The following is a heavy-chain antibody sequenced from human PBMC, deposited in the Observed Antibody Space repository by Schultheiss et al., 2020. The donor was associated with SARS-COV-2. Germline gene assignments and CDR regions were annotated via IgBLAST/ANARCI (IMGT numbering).Heavy chain of an antibody. CDR2: ISYDGSNK. Sequence: GESLKISCAASGFTFSDYYMTWIRQAPGKGLEWVAVISYDGSNKYYADSVKGRFTISRDNSKNTLYLQMNSLRAEDTAVYYCARGWYYGMDVWGQGTTVTVSS. V-gene: IGHV3-30-3*01. D-gene: IGHD2-15*01. CDR3: ARGWYYGMDV. CDR1: GFTFSDYY. J-gene: IGHJ6*02.